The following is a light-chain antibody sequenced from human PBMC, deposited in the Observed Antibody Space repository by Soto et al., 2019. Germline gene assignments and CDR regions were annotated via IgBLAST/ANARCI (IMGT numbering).Light chain of an antibody. CDR2: EVS. V-gene: IGLV2-14*01. CDR1: SSDGGGDNY. CDR3: SSYTSSSTSV. J-gene: IGLJ1*01. Sequence: QSALTQPASVSGSPGQSITISCTGTSSDGGGDNYVSWYQQHPGKAPKLMIYEVSNRPSGVSNRFSGSKSGNTASLTISGLQAEDEADYYCSSYTSSSTSVFGTGPNVTVI.